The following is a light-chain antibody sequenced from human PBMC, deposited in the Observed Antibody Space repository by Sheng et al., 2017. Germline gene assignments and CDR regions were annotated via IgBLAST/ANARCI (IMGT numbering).Light chain of an antibody. CDR3: QQYLDTPYT. J-gene: IGKJ2*01. Sequence: DIVLTQSPDSLAVSLGERATITCRSSRTLLSTSNNMDYISWYQKKAGQPPKLLFYWASTREFGVPDRFSGGGSGTEFTLTISSLLAEDVAVYFCQQYLDTPYTFGQGTRLEIK. CDR2: WAS. V-gene: IGKV4-1*01. CDR1: RTLLSTSNNMDY.